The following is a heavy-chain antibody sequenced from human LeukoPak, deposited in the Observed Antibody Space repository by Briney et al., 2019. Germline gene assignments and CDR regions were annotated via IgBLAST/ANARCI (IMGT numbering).Heavy chain of an antibody. Sequence: PGGSLRLSCAASGFTFSSYWMSWVRQAPGKGLEWVANIKQDGSEKYYVDSVKGRFTISRDNAKNSLYLQMNSLRAEDTAVYYCARAHRTVVPAAPNNWGQGTLVTVSS. CDR3: ARAHRTVVPAAPNN. D-gene: IGHD2-2*01. J-gene: IGHJ4*02. CDR2: IKQDGSEK. V-gene: IGHV3-7*01. CDR1: GFTFSSYW.